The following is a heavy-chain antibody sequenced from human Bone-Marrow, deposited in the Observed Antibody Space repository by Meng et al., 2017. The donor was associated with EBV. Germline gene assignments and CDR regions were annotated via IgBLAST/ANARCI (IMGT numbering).Heavy chain of an antibody. CDR3: ASESGRGFTPDY. Sequence: QGQLVQSGAEVKKPGSSVKASCKTSGATFRSDAISWVRQAPGQGLEWMGGLIPMSDAPHYAQKFQGRVTITADESTSTHYMDLSGLRSEDTAVYYCASESGRGFTPDYWGQGTLVTVSS. D-gene: IGHD3-10*01. J-gene: IGHJ4*02. CDR2: LIPMSDAP. V-gene: IGHV1-69*01. CDR1: GATFRSDA.